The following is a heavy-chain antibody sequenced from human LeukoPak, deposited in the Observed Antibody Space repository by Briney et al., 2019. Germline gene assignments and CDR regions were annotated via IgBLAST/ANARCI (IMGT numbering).Heavy chain of an antibody. Sequence: SETLSLTCTVSGGSISSSSYYWGWIRQPPGKGLEWIGRIYTSGSTNYNPSLKSRVTISVDTSKNQFSLKLSSVTAADTAVYYCARIIPYGSGSYAFDIWGQGTMVTVSS. V-gene: IGHV4-39*07. D-gene: IGHD3-10*01. CDR1: GGSISSSSYY. CDR2: IYTSGST. CDR3: ARIIPYGSGSYAFDI. J-gene: IGHJ3*02.